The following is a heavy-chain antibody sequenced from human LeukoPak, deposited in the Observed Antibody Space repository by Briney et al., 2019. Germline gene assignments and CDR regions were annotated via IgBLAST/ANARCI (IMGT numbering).Heavy chain of an antibody. V-gene: IGHV1-8*01. Sequence: ASVKVSCKASGYTFSSYYMHWVRQATGQGLEWMGWMNPNSGNTGYAQKFQGRVTMTRTPSISTAYMELRNLRSDDTAVYYCARISLTGYAPISGFFDYWGQGTLVTVSS. D-gene: IGHD3-9*01. CDR1: GYTFSSYY. J-gene: IGHJ4*02. CDR2: MNPNSGNT. CDR3: ARISLTGYAPISGFFDY.